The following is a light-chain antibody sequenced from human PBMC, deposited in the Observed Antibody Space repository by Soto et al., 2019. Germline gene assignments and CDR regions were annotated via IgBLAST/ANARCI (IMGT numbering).Light chain of an antibody. CDR2: EVS. V-gene: IGLV2-14*01. J-gene: IGLJ2*01. CDR1: SSDVGASKY. CDR3: SSYTSTITVL. Sequence: QSALTQPASVSGSPGQSITISCTGTSSDVGASKYVSWYQQHPGKAPKLMIYEVSNRPSGVSNRFSGSKSGNTASLTISGLQAEDVADYYCSSYTSTITVLFGGGTNLTVL.